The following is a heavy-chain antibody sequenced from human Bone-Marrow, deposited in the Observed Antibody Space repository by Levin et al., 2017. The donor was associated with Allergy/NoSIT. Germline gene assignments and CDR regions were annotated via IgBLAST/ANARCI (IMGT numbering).Heavy chain of an antibody. CDR3: ARTQYSSGSEGWFDP. CDR2: IFSNDEK. CDR1: GFSLSNARMG. J-gene: IGHJ5*02. D-gene: IGHD6-19*01. V-gene: IGHV2-26*01. Sequence: SGPTLVKPTETLTLTCTVSGFSLSNARMGVSWIRQPPGKALEWLAHIFSNDEKSYSTSLKSRLTISKDTSKSQVVLTMTNMDPVDTATYYCARTQYSSGSEGWFDPWGQGTLVTVSS.